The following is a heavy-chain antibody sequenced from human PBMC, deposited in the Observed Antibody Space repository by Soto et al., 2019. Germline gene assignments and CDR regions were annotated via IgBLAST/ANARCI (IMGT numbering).Heavy chain of an antibody. V-gene: IGHV1-18*01. J-gene: IGHJ6*02. CDR1: GYSFSIYG. Sequence: ASVKVSCKASGYSFSIYGINWVRQAPGQGLEWMGWIKPYNGNTKYAQKLQGRVTMTTDTSTSTAYMELRSLRSDDTAVYYCARDSHYDSSGYYYDYYYYGMDVWGQGTTVTVSS. CDR2: IKPYNGNT. D-gene: IGHD3-22*01. CDR3: ARDSHYDSSGYYYDYYYYGMDV.